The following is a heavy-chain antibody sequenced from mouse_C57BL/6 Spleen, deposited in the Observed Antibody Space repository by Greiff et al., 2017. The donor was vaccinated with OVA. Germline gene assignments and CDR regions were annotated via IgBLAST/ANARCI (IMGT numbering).Heavy chain of an antibody. CDR3: VRGFTTGFAY. V-gene: IGHV10-1*01. Sequence: EADGGLVQPKGSLKLSCAASGFSFNTYAMNWVRQAPGKGLEWVARIRSKSNNYATYYADSVKDRFTISRDDSESMLYLQMNNLKTEDTAMYYCVRGFTTGFAYWGQGTLVTVSA. D-gene: IGHD1-1*01. CDR2: IRSKSNNYAT. CDR1: GFSFNTYA. J-gene: IGHJ3*01.